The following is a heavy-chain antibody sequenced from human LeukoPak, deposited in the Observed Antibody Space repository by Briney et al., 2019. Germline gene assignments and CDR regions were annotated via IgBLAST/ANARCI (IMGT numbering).Heavy chain of an antibody. V-gene: IGHV4-38-2*02. D-gene: IGHD3-3*01. CDR1: GYSISSGYY. Sequence: SETLSLTCAVSGYSISSGYYWGWIRQPPGKGLEWIGSIYHSGSTYYNPSLKSRVTISVDTSKNQFSLKLSSVTAADTAVYYCARERDDEWLFRYSWFGPWGQGTLVTVSS. CDR3: ARERDDEWLFRYSWFGP. CDR2: IYHSGST. J-gene: IGHJ5*02.